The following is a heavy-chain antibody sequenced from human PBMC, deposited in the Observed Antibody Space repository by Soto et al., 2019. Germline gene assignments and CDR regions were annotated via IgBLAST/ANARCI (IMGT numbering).Heavy chain of an antibody. CDR3: AIGHWLGC. V-gene: IGHV3-7*01. D-gene: IGHD6-19*01. J-gene: IGHJ4*02. CDR2: IKQDGNER. Sequence: ELQLVDSGGALVQPGESLRLSCAASGFTFSDYFMTWVRQAPGKGLEWVATIKQDGNERYYVDPVKGRFTISRDNANTSLSLQLIALRAADTAVYFSAIGHWLGCWRPGTLVTVSS. CDR1: GFTFSDYF.